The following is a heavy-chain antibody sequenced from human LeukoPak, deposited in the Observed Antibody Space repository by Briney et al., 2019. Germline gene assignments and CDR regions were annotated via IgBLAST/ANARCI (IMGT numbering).Heavy chain of an antibody. CDR1: GYTFTSYY. CDR3: ARDPEIHLWAFDY. V-gene: IGHV1-46*01. J-gene: IGHJ4*02. D-gene: IGHD5-18*01. CDR2: INPSGGST. Sequence: ASVKVSCKASGYTFTSYYMHWVRQAPGQGLEWMGIINPSGGSTSYAQKFQGTVTMTRDMSTSTVYMELTSLNSEDTAVYCCARDPEIHLWAFDYWGQGTLVTVSS.